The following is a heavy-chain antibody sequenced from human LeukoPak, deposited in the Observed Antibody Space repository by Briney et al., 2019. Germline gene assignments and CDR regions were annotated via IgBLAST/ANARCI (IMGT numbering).Heavy chain of an antibody. CDR1: GYSISSGYY. D-gene: IGHD6-19*01. V-gene: IGHV4-61*01. CDR3: ARDQDSSGWFDY. J-gene: IGHJ4*02. Sequence: PSETLSLTCTVSGYSISSGYYWSWIRQPPGKGLEGIGYIYYSGSTNYNPSLKSRVTISVDTSKNQFSLKLSSVTAADTAVYYCARDQDSSGWFDYWGQGTLVTVSS. CDR2: IYYSGST.